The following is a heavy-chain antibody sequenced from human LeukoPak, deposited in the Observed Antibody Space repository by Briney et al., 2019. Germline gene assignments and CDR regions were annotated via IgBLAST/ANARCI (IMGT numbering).Heavy chain of an antibody. CDR2: IIPIFGTA. V-gene: IGHV1-69*13. CDR3: ARSYDSSGYGDY. D-gene: IGHD3-22*01. Sequence: SVKVSCKASGGTFSSYAISWVRQAPGQGLGWMGGIIPIFGTANYAQKFQGRVTITADESTSTAYMELSSLRSEDTAVYYCARSYDSSGYGDYWGQGTLVTVSS. J-gene: IGHJ4*02. CDR1: GGTFSSYA.